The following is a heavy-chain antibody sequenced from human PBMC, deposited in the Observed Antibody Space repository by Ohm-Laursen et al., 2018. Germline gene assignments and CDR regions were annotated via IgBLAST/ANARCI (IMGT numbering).Heavy chain of an antibody. V-gene: IGHV3-48*03. CDR3: ARASARMLDY. Sequence: SLRLSCSASGFTFSDYEMNWVRQAPGKGLEWVSFISGSGGTMYYADSVKGRFTISRDNAKNSLYLQMNSLRAEDTAVYYCARASARMLDYWGQGTLVTVSS. J-gene: IGHJ4*02. CDR2: ISGSGGTM. CDR1: GFTFSDYE. D-gene: IGHD2-8*01.